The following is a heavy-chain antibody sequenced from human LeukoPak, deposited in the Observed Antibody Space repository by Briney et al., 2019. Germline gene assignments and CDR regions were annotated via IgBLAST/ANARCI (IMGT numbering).Heavy chain of an antibody. D-gene: IGHD2-15*01. Sequence: GESLKISCKGSGYSFTSYWIGWVRQMPGKGLEWMGIIYPGDSDTRYSPSFQGQVTISADKSISTAYLQWSSLKASDTAMYYCARVRPRRYCSGGSCWDWFDPWGQGTLVTVSS. CDR3: ARVRPRRYCSGGSCWDWFDP. CDR2: IYPGDSDT. CDR1: GYSFTSYW. J-gene: IGHJ5*02. V-gene: IGHV5-51*01.